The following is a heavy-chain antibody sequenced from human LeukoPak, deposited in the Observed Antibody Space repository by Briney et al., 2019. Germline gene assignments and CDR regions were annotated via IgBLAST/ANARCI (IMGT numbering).Heavy chain of an antibody. CDR2: ISPYNGNT. J-gene: IGHJ4*02. CDR3: ARGPHERSGYPDD. CDR1: GYTFNTYG. D-gene: IGHD3-22*01. Sequence: ASVKVSCKASGYTFNTYGITWVRQAPGQGLEWMGWISPYNGNTNYAQKFQSRVTLTTDTSTSTAYMELRSLRSDDTAVYYCARGPHERSGYPDDWGQGTLVPSPQ. V-gene: IGHV1-18*01.